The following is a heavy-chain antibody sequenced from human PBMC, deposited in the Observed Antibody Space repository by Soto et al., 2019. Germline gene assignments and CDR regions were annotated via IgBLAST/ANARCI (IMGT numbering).Heavy chain of an antibody. V-gene: IGHV3-21*01. CDR3: ARDFRDGYYFDY. CDR2: TSSSGSYI. J-gene: IGHJ4*02. Sequence: GSLRLSCAASGFTFSSYSMNWVRQAPGKGLEWVSSTSSSGSYIYYADSVKGRFTISRDNAKNSLYLQMNSLRAEDTAVYYCARDFRDGYYFDYWGQGT. D-gene: IGHD5-12*01. CDR1: GFTFSSYS.